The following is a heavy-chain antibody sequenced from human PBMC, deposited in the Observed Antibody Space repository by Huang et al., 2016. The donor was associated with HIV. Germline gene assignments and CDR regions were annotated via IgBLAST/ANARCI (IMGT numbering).Heavy chain of an antibody. V-gene: IGHV4-59*01. D-gene: IGHD2-15*01. J-gene: IGHJ4*02. CDR2: IYYTGST. CDR3: ARVWGGGSCDY. Sequence: QVQLQESGPGLVKPSETLSLTCTVSGGSISSYYWRWIRQPPGKGLEWIGYIYYTGSTNYTPSLKSRVTISVDTSKTQFSLKVTSVTAADTAVYYCARVWGGGSCDYWGQGTLVTVSS. CDR1: GGSISSYY.